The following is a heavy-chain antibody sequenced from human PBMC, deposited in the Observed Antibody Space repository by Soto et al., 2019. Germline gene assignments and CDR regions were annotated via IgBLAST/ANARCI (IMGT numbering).Heavy chain of an antibody. CDR3: TRDSMWGSSSPRGEYYYYGMDV. V-gene: IGHV3-49*04. Sequence: LRLSCTASGFTFGDYAMSWVRQAPGKGLEWVGFIRSKAYGGTTEYAASVKGRFTISRDDSKSIAYLQMNSLKTEDTAVYYCTRDSMWGSSSPRGEYYYYGMDVWGQGTTVTVSS. CDR1: GFTFGDYA. J-gene: IGHJ6*02. CDR2: IRSKAYGGTT. D-gene: IGHD6-6*01.